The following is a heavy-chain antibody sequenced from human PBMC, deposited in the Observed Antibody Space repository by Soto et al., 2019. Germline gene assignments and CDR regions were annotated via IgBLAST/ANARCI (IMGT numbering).Heavy chain of an antibody. V-gene: IGHV1-18*01. CDR3: AREIWSGPYYYYYYGMDV. CDR2: ISAYNGNT. D-gene: IGHD3-10*01. Sequence: GASVKVSCKASGYTFTSYGISWVRQAPGQGLEWMGWISAYNGNTNYAQKLQGRVTMTTDTSTCTAYMELRSLRSDDTAVYYCAREIWSGPYYYYYYGMDVWGQGTTVTVSS. CDR1: GYTFTSYG. J-gene: IGHJ6*02.